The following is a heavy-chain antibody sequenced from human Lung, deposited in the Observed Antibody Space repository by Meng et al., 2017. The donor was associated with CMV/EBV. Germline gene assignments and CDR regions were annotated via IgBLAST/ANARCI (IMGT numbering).Heavy chain of an antibody. CDR2: ISSSSSSI. CDR1: GFILSRHS. J-gene: IGHJ4*02. Sequence: GGSLRLSCAASGFILSRHSMNWVRQAPGKGLEWVSSISSSSSSIYYADSVKGRFTVSSDNAKNSLYLQMDSLRVDDTAVYYCSRKPRYSSCCYDYWGQGTLVTVSS. CDR3: SRKPRYSSCCYDY. D-gene: IGHD6-19*01. V-gene: IGHV3-21*01.